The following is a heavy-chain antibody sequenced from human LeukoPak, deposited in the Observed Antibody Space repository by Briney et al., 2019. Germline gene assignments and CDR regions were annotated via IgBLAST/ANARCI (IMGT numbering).Heavy chain of an antibody. J-gene: IGHJ4*02. CDR2: IVVGSGNT. CDR3: ASVGYSNQGNYFDY. CDR1: GFTFINSA. Sequence: ASVKVSCRASGFTFINSAVQCVRQARGQRLEWIGWIVVGSGNTNYAQKFQERVTIIKDMSTSTVYMELSSLRSEDTAVYYCASVGYSNQGNYFDYWGQGTLVTVSS. D-gene: IGHD4-11*01. V-gene: IGHV1-58*01.